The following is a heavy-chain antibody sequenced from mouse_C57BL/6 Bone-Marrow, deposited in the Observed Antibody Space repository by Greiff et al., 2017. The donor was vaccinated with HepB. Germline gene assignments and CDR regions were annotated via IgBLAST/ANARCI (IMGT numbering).Heavy chain of an antibody. CDR3: AREGSNYVDFDY. J-gene: IGHJ2*01. D-gene: IGHD2-5*01. Sequence: VKLMESGAELVRPGTSVKVSCKASGYAFTNYLIEWVKQRPGQGLEWIGVINPGSGGTNYNEKFKGKATLTADKSSSTAYMQLSSLTSEDSAVYFCAREGSNYVDFDYWGQGTTLTVSS. CDR2: INPGSGGT. CDR1: GYAFTNYL. V-gene: IGHV1-54*01.